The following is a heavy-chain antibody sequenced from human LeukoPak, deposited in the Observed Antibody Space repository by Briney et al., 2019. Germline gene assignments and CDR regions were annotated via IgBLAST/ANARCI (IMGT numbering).Heavy chain of an antibody. CDR2: ITDSGSTI. J-gene: IGHJ4*02. CDR3: AKDGSSGWYDYFDS. D-gene: IGHD6-19*01. CDR1: GFTFRDYN. V-gene: IGHV3-11*01. Sequence: GGSLRLSCAASGFTFRDYNMNWVRQAPGKGLEWVSYITDSGSTIHYADSVNGRFTISRDNSKNILYLQMNSLRAEDTAVYYCAKDGSSGWYDYFDSWGQGTLVTVSS.